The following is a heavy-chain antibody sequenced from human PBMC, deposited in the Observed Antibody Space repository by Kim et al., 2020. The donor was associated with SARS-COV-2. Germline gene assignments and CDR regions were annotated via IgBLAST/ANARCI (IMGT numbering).Heavy chain of an antibody. Sequence: ASVKVSCKASGYTFTGYYMHWVRQAPGQGLEWMGRINPNSGGTNYAQKFQGRVTMTRDTSISTAYMELSRLRSDDTAVYYCARGHHYGSGWAFDYWGQGTLVTVSS. CDR1: GYTFTGYY. V-gene: IGHV1-2*06. D-gene: IGHD3-10*01. CDR2: INPNSGGT. J-gene: IGHJ4*02. CDR3: ARGHHYGSGWAFDY.